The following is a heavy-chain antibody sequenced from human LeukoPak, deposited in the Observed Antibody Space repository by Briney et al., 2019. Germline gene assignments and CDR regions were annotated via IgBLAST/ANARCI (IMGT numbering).Heavy chain of an antibody. V-gene: IGHV3-66*01. CDR1: GGSISSYY. D-gene: IGHD3-22*01. J-gene: IGHJ2*01. CDR2: IYSGGST. CDR3: ARVRKIVVVITTHWYFDL. Sequence: ETLSLTCTVSGGSISSYYWSWIRQPPGKGLEWVSVIYSGGSTYYADSVKGRFTISRDNSKNTLYLQMNSLRAEDTAVYYCARVRKIVVVITTHWYFDLWGRGTLVTVSS.